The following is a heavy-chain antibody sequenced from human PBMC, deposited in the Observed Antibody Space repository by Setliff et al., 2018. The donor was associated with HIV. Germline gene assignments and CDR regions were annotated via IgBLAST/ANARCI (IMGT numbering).Heavy chain of an antibody. CDR3: AKEFSLYYYDSSGYSYFDY. D-gene: IGHD3-22*01. V-gene: IGHV3-11*04. J-gene: IGHJ4*02. Sequence: PGGSLRLSCAASGFTFSDYYMSWIRQAPGRGLEWVSYISSSGTTIYYADSVKGRFTISRDNAKNSLYLQMTSLRAEDTAVYYCAKEFSLYYYDSSGYSYFDYWGQGTLVTVSS. CDR1: GFTFSDYY. CDR2: ISSSGTTI.